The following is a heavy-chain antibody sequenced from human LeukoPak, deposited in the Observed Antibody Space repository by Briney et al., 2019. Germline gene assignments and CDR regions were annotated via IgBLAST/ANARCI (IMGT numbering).Heavy chain of an antibody. CDR1: GFTFTSYS. V-gene: IGHV3-21*01. CDR2: ISSHGNYI. J-gene: IGHJ4*02. D-gene: IGHD1-26*01. Sequence: PGGSLRLSCAGSGFTFTSYSLNWVRQAPGKGLELVSCISSHGNYIYYADSVKGRFTVSRDDATNSVFLQMNSLRAEDTGIYYCARDGQWDLTYYLDYWGQGILVSVPS. CDR3: ARDGQWDLTYYLDY.